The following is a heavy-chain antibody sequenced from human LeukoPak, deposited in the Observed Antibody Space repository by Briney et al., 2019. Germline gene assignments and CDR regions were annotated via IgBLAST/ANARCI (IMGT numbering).Heavy chain of an antibody. CDR1: GGSISSYY. CDR3: ARSIDYYDSSGPDY. Sequence: SETLSLTCTVSGGSISSYYWSWIRQPAGMGLEWIGRIYTSGSTNYNPSLKSRVTMSVDTSKNQFSLKLSSVTAADTAVYYCARSIDYYDSSGPDYWGQGTLVTVSS. D-gene: IGHD3-22*01. J-gene: IGHJ4*02. CDR2: IYTSGST. V-gene: IGHV4-4*07.